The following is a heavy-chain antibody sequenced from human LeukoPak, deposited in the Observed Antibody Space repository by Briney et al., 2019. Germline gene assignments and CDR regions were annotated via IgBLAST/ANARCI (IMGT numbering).Heavy chain of an antibody. CDR1: GGSFSGYY. D-gene: IGHD6-13*01. J-gene: IGHJ4*02. Sequence: SETLPLTCAVYGGSFSGYYWSWIRQPPGKGLEWIGEINHSGSTNYNPSLKSRVTISVDTSKNQFSLKLSSVTAADTAVYYCARAIAAAGYCFDYWGQGTLVTVSS. CDR3: ARAIAAAGYCFDY. CDR2: INHSGST. V-gene: IGHV4-34*01.